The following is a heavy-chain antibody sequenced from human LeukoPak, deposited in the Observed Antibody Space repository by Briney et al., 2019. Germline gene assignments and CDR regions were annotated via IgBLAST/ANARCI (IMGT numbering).Heavy chain of an antibody. CDR3: ARHDSFIPF. V-gene: IGHV3-23*01. CDR1: GFTFSDYA. J-gene: IGHJ4*02. Sequence: PGGSLRFSCVASGFTFSDYAMSWVRQAPGKGLEWVSGISDSGRSSYYTDSVKGRCTISRDNSKNTVPLQINNLRTEDTAVYFCARHDSFIPFWGQGTLVTVTS. CDR2: ISDSGRSS. D-gene: IGHD3-16*02.